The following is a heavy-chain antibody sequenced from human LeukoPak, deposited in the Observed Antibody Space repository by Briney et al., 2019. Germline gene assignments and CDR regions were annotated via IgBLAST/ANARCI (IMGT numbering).Heavy chain of an antibody. CDR3: ARDPHCGGDCYGGDAFDI. V-gene: IGHV4-59*01. CDR2: IYYSGST. Sequence: PSETLSLTCTVSGGSISSYYWSWIRQPPGKGLEWIGYIYYSGSTNYNPSLKSRVTISVDTSKNQFSLKLSSVTAADTVVYYCARDPHCGGDCYGGDAFDIWGQGTMVTVSS. J-gene: IGHJ3*02. D-gene: IGHD2-21*02. CDR1: GGSISSYY.